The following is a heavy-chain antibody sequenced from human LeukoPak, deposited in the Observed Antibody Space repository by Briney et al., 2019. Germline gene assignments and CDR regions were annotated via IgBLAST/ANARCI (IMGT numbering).Heavy chain of an antibody. V-gene: IGHV3-23*01. CDR3: AKDRSAAGMDWGNYYFDY. CDR2: ISGSGGST. Sequence: GGSLRLSCAASGFTFSSYAMSWVRQAPGKGLEWVSAISGSGGSTYYADSVKGRFTISRDNSKNTLYLQMNSLRAEDTAVYYCAKDRSAAGMDWGNYYFDYWGQGTLVTVSS. CDR1: GFTFSSYA. J-gene: IGHJ4*02. D-gene: IGHD6-13*01.